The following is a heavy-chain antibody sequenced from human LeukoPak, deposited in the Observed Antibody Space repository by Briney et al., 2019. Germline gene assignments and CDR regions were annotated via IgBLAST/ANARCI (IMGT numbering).Heavy chain of an antibody. Sequence: QPGGSLRLSCAASGFTFTTYWMSWVRQAPDKGLEWVANMNPDGSEKYYVASVKGRFTISRDNAKNSLYLQMNSLRADDTAVYCCARDHPAWEISIDSWGLGTLVTVSS. CDR2: MNPDGSEK. CDR3: ARDHPAWEISIDS. J-gene: IGHJ4*02. V-gene: IGHV3-7*04. D-gene: IGHD3-16*02. CDR1: GFTFTTYW.